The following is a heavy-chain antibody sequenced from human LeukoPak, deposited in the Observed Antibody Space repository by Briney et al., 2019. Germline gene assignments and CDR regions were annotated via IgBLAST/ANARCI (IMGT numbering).Heavy chain of an antibody. CDR2: IIPIFGTA. Sequence: ISXVRQAPGQGLEWMGGIIPIFGTANYAQKFQGRVTITADESTSTAYMELSSLRSEDTAVYYCAREAAMVRGVVTFDYWGQGTLVTVSS. D-gene: IGHD3-10*01. J-gene: IGHJ4*02. V-gene: IGHV1-69*01. CDR3: AREAAMVRGVVTFDY.